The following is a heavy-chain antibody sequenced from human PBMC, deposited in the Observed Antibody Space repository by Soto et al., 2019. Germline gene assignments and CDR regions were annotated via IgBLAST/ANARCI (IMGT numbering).Heavy chain of an antibody. D-gene: IGHD3-10*02. CDR2: ISTYNGNT. V-gene: IGHV1-18*01. Sequence: QVQLVQSGAEVKKPGASVKVSCKASGYTFTSYGISWVRQAPGQGLEWMGWISTYNGNTKYAQNLQCRVTMTTDTSASTAYMGLRSLRSDDTAVFYCGREIVRGVGSDYWCQGTLVTVSS. CDR3: GREIVRGVGSDY. CDR1: GYTFTSYG. J-gene: IGHJ4*02.